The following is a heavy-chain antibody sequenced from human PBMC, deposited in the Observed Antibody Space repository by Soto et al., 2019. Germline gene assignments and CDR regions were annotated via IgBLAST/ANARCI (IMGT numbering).Heavy chain of an antibody. CDR2: INPILSMS. J-gene: IGHJ4*02. CDR1: GDTFTFYS. CDR3: ASSYGSGYRAFDY. Sequence: QVQLVQSGAEVKRPGSSVKVSCKASGDTFTFYSINWVRQAPGLGLEWMGRINPILSMSNYAQRFQGRATMTADKSTSTAYMALSSLRSEDTAIYYCASSYGSGYRAFDYWGQGALVTVSS. D-gene: IGHD3-10*01. V-gene: IGHV1-69*02.